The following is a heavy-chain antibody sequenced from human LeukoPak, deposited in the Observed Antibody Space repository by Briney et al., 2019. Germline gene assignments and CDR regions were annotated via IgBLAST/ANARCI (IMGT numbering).Heavy chain of an antibody. CDR3: ARGVTRGYSPSLY. V-gene: IGHV1-69*01. CDR1: GGAFSSYA. CDR2: IIPIFGTA. D-gene: IGHD5-18*01. J-gene: IGHJ4*02. Sequence: SVKVSCKASGGAFSSYAISWVRQAPGQGLEWMGGIIPIFGTANYAQKFQGRVTITADESTSTAYMELSSLRSEDTAVYYCARGVTRGYSPSLYWGQGTLVTVSS.